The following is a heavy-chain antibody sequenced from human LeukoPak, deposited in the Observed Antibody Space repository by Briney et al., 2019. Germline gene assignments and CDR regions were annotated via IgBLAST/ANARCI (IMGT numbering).Heavy chain of an antibody. CDR1: GFTFSSYA. Sequence: GGSLRLSCAASGFTFSSYAMSWVRQAPGKGLEWVSAISGSGGSTYYADSVKGRFTISRDNSQNTLYLLMNSLRAEDTAVYYCAKDGGSVVPADTFDYWGQGTLVTVSS. CDR3: AKDGGSVVPADTFDY. D-gene: IGHD2-2*01. V-gene: IGHV3-23*01. J-gene: IGHJ4*02. CDR2: ISGSGGST.